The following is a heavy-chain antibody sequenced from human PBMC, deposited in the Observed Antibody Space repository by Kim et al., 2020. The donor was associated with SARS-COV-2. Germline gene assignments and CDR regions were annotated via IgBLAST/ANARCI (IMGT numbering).Heavy chain of an antibody. J-gene: IGHJ3*02. CDR2: INTAGSA. CDR1: GFTFSNYA. Sequence: GGSLRLSCAASGFTFSNYAMHWVRQALGKGLEWVSAINTAGSAYYSAYLENGLFTSCKNTNNSLFLQLNNLLAGDAAAIYYGTQDISGNSGAYYIGVQGT. V-gene: IGHV3-13*01. CDR3: GTQDISGNSGAYYI. D-gene: IGHD1-20*01.